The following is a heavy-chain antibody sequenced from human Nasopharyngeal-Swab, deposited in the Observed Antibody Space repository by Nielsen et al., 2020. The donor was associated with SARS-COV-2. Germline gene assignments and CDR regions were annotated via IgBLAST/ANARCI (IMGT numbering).Heavy chain of an antibody. V-gene: IGHV3-69-1*01. CDR3: ARERGGGYGDD. Sequence: GGSLRLSCATSGFTFSPYNMTWVRQAPGKGLQWISYITSGNSVQYADSVRGRFTISRDNAKNSLYLQMNSLTAEDTAGYYCARERGGGYGDDWGQGTLVTVSS. J-gene: IGHJ4*02. D-gene: IGHD5-12*01. CDR2: ITSGNSV. CDR1: GFTFSPYN.